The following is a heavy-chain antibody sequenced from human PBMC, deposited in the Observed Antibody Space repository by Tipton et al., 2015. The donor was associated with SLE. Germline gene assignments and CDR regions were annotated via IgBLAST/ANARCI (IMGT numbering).Heavy chain of an antibody. Sequence: SLRLSCTASGFTFCDYAMSWVRQAPGKGLEWVGFIRSKAYGGTTEYAASVKGRFTISRDDSKSIAYLQMNSLKTEDTAVYYCTRERLINYFDYWGQGTLVTVSS. D-gene: IGHD3-16*01. V-gene: IGHV3-49*04. J-gene: IGHJ4*02. CDR3: TRERLINYFDY. CDR2: IRSKAYGGTT. CDR1: GFTFCDYA.